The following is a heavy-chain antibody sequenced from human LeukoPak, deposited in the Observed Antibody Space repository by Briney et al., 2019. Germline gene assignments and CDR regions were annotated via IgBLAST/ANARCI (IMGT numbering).Heavy chain of an antibody. D-gene: IGHD2-21*02. CDR1: GGSFSDYY. Sequence: SETLSLTCAVYGGSFSDYYWSWIRQPPGKGLEWIGEINHSGSTNYNPSLKSRVTISEDTSKNQFSLKLSSVTAADTAVYYCARVRYCGGDCSWGQGTLVTVSS. J-gene: IGHJ4*02. CDR3: ARVRYCGGDCS. CDR2: INHSGST. V-gene: IGHV4-34*01.